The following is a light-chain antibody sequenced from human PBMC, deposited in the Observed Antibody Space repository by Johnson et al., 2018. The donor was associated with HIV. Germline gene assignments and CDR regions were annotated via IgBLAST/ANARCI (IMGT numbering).Light chain of an antibody. J-gene: IGLJ1*01. Sequence: QSVLTQPPSVSAAPGQKVTISCSGSNSNIGNNYVSWYQQLPGTAPKLLIYENNKRPSGIPDRFSGSKSGTSATLGITGLQTGDEADYYCGTWDSSRSALYVFGTGTKVTVL. CDR2: ENN. CDR3: GTWDSSRSALYV. CDR1: NSNIGNNY. V-gene: IGLV1-51*02.